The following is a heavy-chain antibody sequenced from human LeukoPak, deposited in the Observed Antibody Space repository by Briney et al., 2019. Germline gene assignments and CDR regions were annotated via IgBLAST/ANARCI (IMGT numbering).Heavy chain of an antibody. J-gene: IGHJ4*02. CDR3: AREGLDRGYFDY. D-gene: IGHD1-14*01. CDR1: GFTFSDYC. Sequence: GGPLRLSCAASGFTFSDYCMRWIRQAPGKGLAWISYISSSGSTIYYADSVKGRFTISRDNAKNSLYLQMNSLRAEDTAVYYCAREGLDRGYFDYWGQGSLVTVSS. V-gene: IGHV3-11*04. CDR2: ISSSGSTI.